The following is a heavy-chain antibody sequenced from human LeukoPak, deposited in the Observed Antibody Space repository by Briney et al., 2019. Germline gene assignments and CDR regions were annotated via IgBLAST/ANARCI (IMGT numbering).Heavy chain of an antibody. D-gene: IGHD4-17*01. CDR3: ARENKSTVITLRFFDI. CDR1: GYSISSGYY. V-gene: IGHV4-38-2*02. Sequence: PSETLSLTCTVSGYSISSGYYWGWIRQPPGKGLEWIGSIYHSGSTYYNPSLKSRVTISVDTSKNQFSLKLSSVTAADTAVNYCARENKSTVITLRFFDIWGQGTMVTVSS. CDR2: IYHSGST. J-gene: IGHJ3*02.